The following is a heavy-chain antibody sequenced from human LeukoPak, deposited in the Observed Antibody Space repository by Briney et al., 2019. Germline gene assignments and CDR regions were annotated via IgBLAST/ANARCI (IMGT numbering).Heavy chain of an antibody. J-gene: IGHJ6*03. V-gene: IGHV3-64*01. D-gene: IGHD2-2*01. CDR1: GFDFIYYG. CDR3: ARASSTSYYYYMDV. CDR2: ISNNGGST. Sequence: GKSLRLSCIGSGFDFIYYGMHWVRQAPGKGLEYVSAISNNGGSTCYANSVKGRFTISRDNSKNTLYLQMGSLRAEDMAVYYCARASSTSYYYYMDVWGKGTTVTVSS.